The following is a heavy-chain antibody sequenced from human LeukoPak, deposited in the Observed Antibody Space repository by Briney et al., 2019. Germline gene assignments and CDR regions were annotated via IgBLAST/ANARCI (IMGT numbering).Heavy chain of an antibody. V-gene: IGHV1-3*01. CDR1: GYTFTSYA. CDR3: ARDRFAGFDSSGFNWFDP. D-gene: IGHD3-22*01. Sequence: ASVKVSCKASGYTFTSYAMHWVRQAPGQRLEWMGWISAGNGNTKYSQKFQGRVTITRDTSASTAYMELSSLRSEDTAVYYCARDRFAGFDSSGFNWFDPWGQGTLVTVSS. CDR2: ISAGNGNT. J-gene: IGHJ5*02.